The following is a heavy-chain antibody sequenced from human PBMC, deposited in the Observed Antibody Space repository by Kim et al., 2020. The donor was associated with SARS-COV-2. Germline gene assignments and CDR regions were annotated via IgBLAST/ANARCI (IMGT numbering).Heavy chain of an antibody. Sequence: GGSLRLSCAASGFTFSSYAMHWVRQAPGKGLEWVAVISYDGSNKYYADSVKGRFTISRDNSKNTLYLQMNSLRAEDTAVYYCARDLRIQLWAYYYGMDVWGQGTTGTVSS. D-gene: IGHD5-18*01. V-gene: IGHV3-30-3*01. J-gene: IGHJ6*02. CDR3: ARDLRIQLWAYYYGMDV. CDR2: ISYDGSNK. CDR1: GFTFSSYA.